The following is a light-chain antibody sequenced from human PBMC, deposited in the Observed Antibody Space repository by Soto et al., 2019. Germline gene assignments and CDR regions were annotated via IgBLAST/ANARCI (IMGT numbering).Light chain of an antibody. V-gene: IGKV1-5*03. Sequence: DIPMTQSPSTLSASVGDRVTITCRASQSLSIWLAWYQQKPGKAPKLLIYKASSLESGVASRFSGRGSGTEFTLTISSLQPDDVATYYCQQYKTYPLTYGGGTTVE. CDR1: QSLSIW. J-gene: IGKJ4*01. CDR3: QQYKTYPLT. CDR2: KAS.